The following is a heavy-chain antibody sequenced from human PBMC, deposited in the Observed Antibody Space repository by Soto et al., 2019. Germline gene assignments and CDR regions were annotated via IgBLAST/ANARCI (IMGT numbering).Heavy chain of an antibody. V-gene: IGHV4-39*01. CDR2: MYYSGST. D-gene: IGHD3-10*01. CDR3: ARLAGVHYYGSGSYYDYNWFDP. Sequence: SETLSLTCTVSGGSISSSSYFWGWIRQPPGKGLEWIGSMYYSGSTYYNPSLKSRVTISVDTSKNQFSLKLSSVTAADTAVYYCARLAGVHYYGSGSYYDYNWFDPCGQGTLVTVSS. J-gene: IGHJ5*02. CDR1: GGSISSSSYF.